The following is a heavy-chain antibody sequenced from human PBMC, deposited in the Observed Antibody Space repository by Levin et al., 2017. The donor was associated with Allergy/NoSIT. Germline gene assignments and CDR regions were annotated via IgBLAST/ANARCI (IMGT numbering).Heavy chain of an antibody. D-gene: IGHD2-2*01. Sequence: SVKVSCKGPGRTFSNYAMNWVRLAPGQGLEWMGGIIPLFGTAVYAQKFQGRVTITASTADDSTTTAYMELSSLRSDDTAVYYCARGYCTSATCYSPYRSSMDVWGPGTTVTVSS. CDR1: GRTFSNYA. CDR2: IIPLFGTA. J-gene: IGHJ6*02. V-gene: IGHV1-69*13. CDR3: ARGYCTSATCYSPYRSSMDV.